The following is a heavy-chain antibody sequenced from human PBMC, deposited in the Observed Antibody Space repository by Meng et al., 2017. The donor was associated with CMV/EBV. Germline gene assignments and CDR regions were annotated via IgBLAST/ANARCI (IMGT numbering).Heavy chain of an antibody. CDR2: ISYDGSNK. J-gene: IGHJ4*02. Sequence: VGLVGFGGGRVKPGGSLRLSCAASGFTFSSYAMHWVRQAPGKGLEWVAVISYDGSNKYYADSVKGRFTISRDNSKNTLYLQMNSLRAEDTAVYYCARGDYFDYWGQGTLVTVSS. CDR3: ARGDYFDY. CDR1: GFTFSSYA. V-gene: IGHV3-30-3*01.